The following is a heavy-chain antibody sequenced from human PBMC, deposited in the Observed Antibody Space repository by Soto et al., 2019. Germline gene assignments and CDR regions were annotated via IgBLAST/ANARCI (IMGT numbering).Heavy chain of an antibody. D-gene: IGHD4-17*01. J-gene: IGHJ3*02. CDR3: ARDFGGMTTVTTAYSDAFDI. CDR2: ISSSSSYI. V-gene: IGHV3-21*01. CDR1: GFTFSSYS. Sequence: GGSLRLSCAASGFTFSSYSMNWVRQAPGKGLEWVSSISSSSSYIYYADSAKGRFTISRDNAKNSLYLQMNSLRAEDTAVYYCARDFGGMTTVTTAYSDAFDIWGQGTMVTVSS.